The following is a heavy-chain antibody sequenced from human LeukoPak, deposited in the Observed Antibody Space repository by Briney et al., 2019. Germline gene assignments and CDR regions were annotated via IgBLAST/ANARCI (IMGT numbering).Heavy chain of an antibody. J-gene: IGHJ6*02. V-gene: IGHV4-39*01. CDR2: IYYSGST. Sequence: SETLSLTCTVSGGSISSSSYYWGWVRQPPGKGLEWIGSIYYSGSTYYNPSLKRRVTISVDTSKNQFSLKLSSVTAADTAVYYCARQSCSSTSCYVRVYYYYYGMDVWGQGTTVTVSS. D-gene: IGHD2-2*01. CDR3: ARQSCSSTSCYVRVYYYYYGMDV. CDR1: GGSISSSSYY.